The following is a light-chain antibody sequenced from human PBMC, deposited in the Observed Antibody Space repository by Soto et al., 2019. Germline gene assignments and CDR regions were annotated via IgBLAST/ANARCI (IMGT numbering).Light chain of an antibody. CDR2: GAS. V-gene: IGKV3D-20*02. CDR3: QQRSNWPIT. Sequence: EIVLTQSPGTLSLSPGERATFSCRASQSVSSSYLAWYQQKPGQAPRLLIYGASSRATGIPDRFSGSGSGTDFTLTISSLEPEDFAVYYCQQRSNWPITFGQGTRLEL. J-gene: IGKJ5*01. CDR1: QSVSSSY.